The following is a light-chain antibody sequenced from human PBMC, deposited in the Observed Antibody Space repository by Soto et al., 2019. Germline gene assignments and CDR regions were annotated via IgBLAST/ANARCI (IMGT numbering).Light chain of an antibody. Sequence: QPVLTQPPSVSGAPGQRVTISCSGSSSNIGAGFVVHWYQQVPGTAPRLLIYDNNKRPSGVPDRFSGSKSGTSASLAITGLQAEDEAAYYCQSYDNSVIGVVFGGGTKLTVL. CDR2: DNN. CDR1: SSNIGAGFV. CDR3: QSYDNSVIGVV. J-gene: IGLJ2*01. V-gene: IGLV1-40*01.